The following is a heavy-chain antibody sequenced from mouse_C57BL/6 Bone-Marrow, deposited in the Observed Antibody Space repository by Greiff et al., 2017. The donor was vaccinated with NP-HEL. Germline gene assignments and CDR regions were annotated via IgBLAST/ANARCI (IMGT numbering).Heavy chain of an antibody. D-gene: IGHD1-1*01. Sequence: QVQLQQPGAELVKPGASVKLSCKASGYTFTNYWMHWVKQRPGRGLEWIGRIDPNSGGTKYNEKFKSKATLTVDKPSSTAYMQFSSLTSEDSAVEYCARYYYGSGYFDYWGQGTTLTVSS. J-gene: IGHJ2*01. V-gene: IGHV1-72*01. CDR3: ARYYYGSGYFDY. CDR2: IDPNSGGT. CDR1: GYTFTNYW.